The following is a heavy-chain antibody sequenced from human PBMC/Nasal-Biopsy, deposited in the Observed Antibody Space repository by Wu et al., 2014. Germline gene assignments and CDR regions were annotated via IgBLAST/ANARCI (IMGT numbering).Heavy chain of an antibody. CDR3: ASRPCTGYIGPWDF. Sequence: LRLSCAASGVTFSNCEMNWVRQAPGKGLEWISYISGSDSTTYYADSVKGRFTISRDNAKSLLYLQMNSLRVEDTGVYFCASRPCTGYIGPWDFWGQGPWSPSPQ. V-gene: IGHV3-48*03. J-gene: IGHJ4*02. D-gene: IGHD6-25*01. CDR2: ISGSDSTT. CDR1: GVTFSNCE.